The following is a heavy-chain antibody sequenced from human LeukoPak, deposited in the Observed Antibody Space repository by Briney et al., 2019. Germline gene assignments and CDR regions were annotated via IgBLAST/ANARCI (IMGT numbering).Heavy chain of an antibody. J-gene: IGHJ4*02. CDR1: GFVFSNYG. CDR2: VRYDESNK. D-gene: IGHD5-12*01. Sequence: GGSLRLSCQTSGFVFSNYGMHWVLQAPGKGLEWVAFVRYDESNKYYADSLKGRFTISRDNSSNTVYLQINSLRAEDTGVYSCAKDSNTGYVSVGPDYWGLGTLVTVSS. CDR3: AKDSNTGYVSVGPDY. V-gene: IGHV3-30*02.